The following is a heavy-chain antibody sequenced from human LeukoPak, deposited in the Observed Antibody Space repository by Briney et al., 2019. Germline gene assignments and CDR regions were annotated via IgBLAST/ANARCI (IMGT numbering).Heavy chain of an antibody. V-gene: IGHV3-23*01. Sequence: PGGSLRLSCAASGFNFARNSMSWVRQAPGKGLEWVSGISSSGDDTYYRDSVRGRFTVSRDNSRNTVYLQMHSLRGEDTALYHCVKGIAVAEIWGQGIQVTVSS. CDR3: VKGIAVAEI. J-gene: IGHJ4*02. CDR1: GFNFARNS. CDR2: ISSSGDDT. D-gene: IGHD6-19*01.